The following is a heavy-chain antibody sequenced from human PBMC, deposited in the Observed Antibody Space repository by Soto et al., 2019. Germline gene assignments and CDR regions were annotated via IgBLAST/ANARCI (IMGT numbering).Heavy chain of an antibody. Sequence: SETLSLTCAVYGGSFSGYYWTWIRQPPGTGLEWIGEINHSGSTNYNPSLKSRVTISVDTSKNQFSLKLTSVTAADTAVYYCARDKITGLFNYWGQGTLYTVS. V-gene: IGHV4-34*01. CDR2: INHSGST. CDR3: ARDKITGLFNY. J-gene: IGHJ4*02. CDR1: GGSFSGYY. D-gene: IGHD2-8*02.